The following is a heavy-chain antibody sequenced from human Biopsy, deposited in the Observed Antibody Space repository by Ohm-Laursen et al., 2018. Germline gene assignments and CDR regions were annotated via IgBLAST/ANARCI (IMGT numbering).Heavy chain of an antibody. V-gene: IGHV4-59*02. CDR1: GDSVTKYY. CDR2: IYYSVMT. J-gene: IGHJ6*02. Sequence: TLSLTCTVSGDSVTKYYWSWIRQPPGKGLEWIGHIYYSVMTNYNPSLQSRVTISVDTSRNQVSLTLSSVTAADTAVYYCARDSGILNYGNVKYYHYYGMDVWGQGTKVTVSS. CDR3: ARDSGILNYGNVKYYHYYGMDV. D-gene: IGHD4-11*01.